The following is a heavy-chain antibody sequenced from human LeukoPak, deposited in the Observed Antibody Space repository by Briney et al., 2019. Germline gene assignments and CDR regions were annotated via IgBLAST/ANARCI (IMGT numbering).Heavy chain of an antibody. J-gene: IGHJ4*02. Sequence: GGSLRLPCAASGFTFSSYAMHWVRQAPGKGLEWVAVISYDGSNKYYADSVKGRFTISRDNSKNTLYLQMNSLRAEDTAVYYCAKFFGGYYSPLDYWGQGTLVTVSS. CDR2: ISYDGSNK. CDR1: GFTFSSYA. D-gene: IGHD3-22*01. V-gene: IGHV3-30-3*01. CDR3: AKFFGGYYSPLDY.